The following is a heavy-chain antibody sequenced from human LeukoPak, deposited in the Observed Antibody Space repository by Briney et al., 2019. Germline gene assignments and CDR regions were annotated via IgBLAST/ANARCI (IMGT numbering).Heavy chain of an antibody. CDR3: AKGDGFGYFDY. CDR1: GYTFSTSA. V-gene: IGHV7-4-1*02. D-gene: IGHD1-26*01. J-gene: IGHJ4*02. CDR2: IDTNTGNP. Sequence: ASVKVSCKASGYTFSTSAINWVRQAPGQGLEYMGWIDTNTGNPTYAQGFTGQFVFSSDTSVSTAHLQISNLKAEDTAVYYCAKGDGFGYFDYWGQGTLVTVSS.